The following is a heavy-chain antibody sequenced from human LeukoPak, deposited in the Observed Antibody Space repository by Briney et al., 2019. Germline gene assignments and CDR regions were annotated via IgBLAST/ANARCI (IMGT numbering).Heavy chain of an antibody. V-gene: IGHV4-59*01. D-gene: IGHD2-15*01. Sequence: SETLSLTCTVSGGSISSYYWTWIRQPPGKGLEWIAYIYYSGSTNYNPSLKSRVTISVDKSKNQFSLKLRSVTAADTAVYYCARGEVALNWFDPWGQETLVTVSS. CDR3: ARGEVALNWFDP. CDR2: IYYSGST. J-gene: IGHJ5*02. CDR1: GGSISSYY.